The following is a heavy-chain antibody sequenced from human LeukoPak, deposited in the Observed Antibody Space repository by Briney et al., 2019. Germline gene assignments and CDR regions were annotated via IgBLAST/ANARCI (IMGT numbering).Heavy chain of an antibody. CDR3: ARHFWGYSSSWYYFDY. D-gene: IGHD6-13*01. CDR2: IYPGDSDT. V-gene: IGHV5-51*01. J-gene: IGHJ4*02. Sequence: GESLKISCKGSGYSFTSYWIGWVRQMPGKGLEWMGIIYPGDSDTRYSPSFQGQVTISADKSISTAYLQWSSLKASDTAMYYCARHFWGYSSSWYYFDYWGQGTLVTVSS. CDR1: GYSFTSYW.